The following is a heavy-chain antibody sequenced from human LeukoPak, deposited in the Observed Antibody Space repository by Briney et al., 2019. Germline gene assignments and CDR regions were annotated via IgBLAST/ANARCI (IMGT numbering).Heavy chain of an antibody. CDR3: TTASKTPNNYYYYGMDV. CDR2: IKSKANGGTT. Sequence: GGSLRLSCAASGFTFSNAWMSWVRQAPGKGLEWVGRIKSKANGGTTDYAAPVKGRFTISRDDSKNTLYLQMNSLKTEDTAVYYCTTASKTPNNYYYYGMDVWGQGTTVTVSS. CDR1: GFTFSNAW. V-gene: IGHV3-15*01. J-gene: IGHJ6*02. D-gene: IGHD1/OR15-1a*01.